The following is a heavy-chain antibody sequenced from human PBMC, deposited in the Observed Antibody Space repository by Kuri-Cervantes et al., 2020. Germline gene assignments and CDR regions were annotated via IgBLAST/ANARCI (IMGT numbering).Heavy chain of an antibody. J-gene: IGHJ6*03. V-gene: IGHV3-23*01. CDR1: GFTFSSYA. CDR2: ISGRGGST. Sequence: GESLKISCPASGFTFSSYAMHWVRQAPGKGLEWFPAISGRGGSTYYADSVKGRFTISRDNSKNTLYLQMNSLRAQDTAVYYCARDVRWFRAPGNYLDVWGKGTKVTVSS. D-gene: IGHD3-10*01. CDR3: ARDVRWFRAPGNYLDV.